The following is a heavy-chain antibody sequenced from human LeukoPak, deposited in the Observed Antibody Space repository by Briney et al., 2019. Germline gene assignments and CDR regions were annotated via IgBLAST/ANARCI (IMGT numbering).Heavy chain of an antibody. Sequence: GASVKVSCKASGYTFTGYYMHWVRQAPGQGLEWMGGINPNSGGTNYAQNFQGRVTMTRDTSISTAYMELSRLRSDDTAVYYCARGRGYCSGGSCHYYFDYWGQGTLVTVSS. J-gene: IGHJ4*02. D-gene: IGHD2-15*01. CDR2: INPNSGGT. CDR3: ARGRGYCSGGSCHYYFDY. CDR1: GYTFTGYY. V-gene: IGHV1-2*02.